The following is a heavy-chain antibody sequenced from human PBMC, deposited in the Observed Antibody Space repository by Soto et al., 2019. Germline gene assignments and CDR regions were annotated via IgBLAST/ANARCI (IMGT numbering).Heavy chain of an antibody. J-gene: IGHJ6*02. V-gene: IGHV1-69*13. Sequence: SVKVSCKASGGTFSSYAISWVRQAPGQGLEWMGGIVPIFGTANYAQKFQGRVTITADESTSTAYMELSSLRSEDTAVYYCARIAIVVVPAAYYYYGMDVWGQGTTVTVSS. CDR3: ARIAIVVVPAAYYYYGMDV. CDR2: IVPIFGTA. CDR1: GGTFSSYA. D-gene: IGHD2-2*01.